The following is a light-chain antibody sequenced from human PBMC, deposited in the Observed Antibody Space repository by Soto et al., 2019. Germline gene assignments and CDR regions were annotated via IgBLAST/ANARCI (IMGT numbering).Light chain of an antibody. J-gene: IGLJ2*01. CDR1: TSNIGSNY. CDR3: AAWDDNLRGYWV. CDR2: TDN. V-gene: IGLV1-47*02. Sequence: QAVVTQPPSASGTPGQRVTISCSGSTSNIGSNYVYWYQHLPGTAPKLLIYTDNQRPSGVPDRFSGSKSGTSASLAISGLRSGDEADYFCAAWDDNLRGYWVFGGGTKLTVL.